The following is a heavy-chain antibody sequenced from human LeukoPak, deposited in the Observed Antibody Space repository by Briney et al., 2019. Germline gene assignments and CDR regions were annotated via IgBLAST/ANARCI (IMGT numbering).Heavy chain of an antibody. CDR3: ARDLLYYYDSSGYYYEDDAFDI. J-gene: IGHJ3*02. Sequence: GGSLRLSCAASGFTFSSYWMHWVRHAPGKGLVWVSRINSDGSSTSYADSVKGRFTISRDNAKNTLYLQMNSLRAEDTAVYYCARDLLYYYDSSGYYYEDDAFDIWGQGTMVTVSS. V-gene: IGHV3-74*01. CDR1: GFTFSSYW. D-gene: IGHD3-22*01. CDR2: INSDGSST.